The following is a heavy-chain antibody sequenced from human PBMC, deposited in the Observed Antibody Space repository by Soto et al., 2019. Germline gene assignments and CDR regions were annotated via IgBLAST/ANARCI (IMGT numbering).Heavy chain of an antibody. CDR2: INTDGSAT. CDR3: ARDGEGY. J-gene: IGHJ4*02. V-gene: IGHV3-74*01. D-gene: IGHD2-21*01. CDR1: GFTFSSNW. Sequence: EVQLVESGGGLVQPGGSLRLSCAASGFTFSSNWMHWVRQVPGKGLVWVSRINTDGSATSYADSVKGRFTISRDNAKNTVYLQMNSLXXXDTAVYYCARDGEGYWGQGTLVTVSS.